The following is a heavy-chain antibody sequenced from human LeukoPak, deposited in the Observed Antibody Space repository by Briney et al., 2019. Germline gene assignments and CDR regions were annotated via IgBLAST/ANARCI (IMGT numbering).Heavy chain of an antibody. D-gene: IGHD2-21*01. CDR3: ARVWPDYYGTDV. V-gene: IGHV4-59*01. Sequence: AETLSLTCTVSGGSISTYYWSWIRQPPGKGLEWIGHIYDSGSTNYNPSLKSRVTISVDMPKNQFSLKLSPVTAADTAVYYCARVWPDYYGTDVWGQGTPVTVSS. J-gene: IGHJ6*02. CDR2: IYDSGST. CDR1: GGSISTYY.